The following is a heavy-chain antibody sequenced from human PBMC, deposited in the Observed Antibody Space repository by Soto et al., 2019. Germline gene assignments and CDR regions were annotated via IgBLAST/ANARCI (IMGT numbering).Heavy chain of an antibody. CDR2: IYYSGST. Sequence: SATLSLTCIFSGYSIISYYWSWIRQPPGKGLEWIGYIYYSGSTNYNPSLKSRVTISVDTSKNQFSLKLSSVTAADTAVYYCARAVLPATAPFDYWGQGTLVTVS. CDR3: ARAVLPATAPFDY. J-gene: IGHJ4*02. D-gene: IGHD2-2*01. CDR1: GYSIISYY. V-gene: IGHV4-59*01.